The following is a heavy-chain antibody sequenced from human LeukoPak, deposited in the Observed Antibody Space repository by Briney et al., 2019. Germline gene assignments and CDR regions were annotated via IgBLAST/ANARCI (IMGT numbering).Heavy chain of an antibody. CDR1: GFTFSSYS. V-gene: IGHV3-21*04. CDR2: ISSSSSYI. Sequence: GGSLRLFCAASGFTFSSYSMNWVRQAPGKGLEWVSSISSSSSYIYYADSVKGRFTISRDNAKNSLYLQMNSLRAEDTAVYYCARASLGYSSSCLDYWGQGTLVTVSS. J-gene: IGHJ4*02. CDR3: ARASLGYSSSCLDY. D-gene: IGHD6-13*01.